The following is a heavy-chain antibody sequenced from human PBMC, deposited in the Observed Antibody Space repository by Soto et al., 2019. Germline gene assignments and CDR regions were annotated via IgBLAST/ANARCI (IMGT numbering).Heavy chain of an antibody. Sequence: GGSLRLSCAASGFTFSSYCMNWVRQAPGKGLEWVSSISSSSSYIYYADSVKGRFTISRDNAKNSLYLQMNSLRAEDTAVYYCARVSRPFGGVIVDFDYWGQGTLVTVSS. CDR3: ARVSRPFGGVIVDFDY. CDR2: ISSSSSYI. CDR1: GFTFSSYC. V-gene: IGHV3-21*01. D-gene: IGHD3-16*02. J-gene: IGHJ4*02.